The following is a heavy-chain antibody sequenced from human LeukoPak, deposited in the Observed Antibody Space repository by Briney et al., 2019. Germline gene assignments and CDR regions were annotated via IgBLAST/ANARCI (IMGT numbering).Heavy chain of an antibody. CDR3: ARWTTVTHDY. J-gene: IGHJ4*02. D-gene: IGHD4-17*01. V-gene: IGHV4-59*08. CDR2: IYYSGRT. Sequence: SETLSLTCTVSGGSITTYYWSWIRQPPGKGLEWIGYIYYSGRTNFNPSLKSRVTISLDTSKNQFSLKLSSVTAADTAVYYCARWTTVTHDYWGQGTLSPSPQ. CDR1: GGSITTYY.